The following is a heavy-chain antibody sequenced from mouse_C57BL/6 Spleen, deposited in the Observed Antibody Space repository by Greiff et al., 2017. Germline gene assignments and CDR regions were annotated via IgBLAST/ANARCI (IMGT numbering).Heavy chain of an antibody. J-gene: IGHJ3*01. D-gene: IGHD1-1*01. CDR2: IYPGDGDT. Sequence: QVQLQQSGPELVKPGASVKISCKASGYAFSSSWMNWVKQRPGKGLEWIGRIYPGDGDTNYNGKFKGKATLTADKSSSTAYMQLSSLTSEDSAVYFCAISYYVSRFAYWGQGTLVTVSA. CDR1: GYAFSSSW. V-gene: IGHV1-82*01. CDR3: AISYYVSRFAY.